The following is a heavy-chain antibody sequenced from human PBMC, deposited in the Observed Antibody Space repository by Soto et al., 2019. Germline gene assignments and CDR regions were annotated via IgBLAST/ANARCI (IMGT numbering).Heavy chain of an antibody. Sequence: SETLSLTCTVSGGSVSSGSYYWSWIRQPPGKGLEWIGYIYYSGSTNYNPSLKSRVTISVDTSKNQFSLKLSSVTAADTAVYYCARQITIFGVANWFDPWGHGTLVTVSS. CDR2: IYYSGST. V-gene: IGHV4-61*01. J-gene: IGHJ5*02. CDR1: GGSVSSGSYY. D-gene: IGHD3-3*01. CDR3: ARQITIFGVANWFDP.